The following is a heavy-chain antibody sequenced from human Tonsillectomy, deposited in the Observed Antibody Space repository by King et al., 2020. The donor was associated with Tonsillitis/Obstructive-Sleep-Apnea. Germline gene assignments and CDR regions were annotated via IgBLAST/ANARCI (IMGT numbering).Heavy chain of an antibody. V-gene: IGHV3-30*04. CDR3: ARGTYDFWRGYYPADFFDY. J-gene: IGHJ4*02. CDR2: ISYDGSNK. D-gene: IGHD3-3*01. Sequence: VQLVESGGGEVQPGRSLRLSCAASGFTFSSYAMHWVRQAPGKGLEWVAVISYDGSNKYYADSVKGRFTIYRDNSKNTLDLQMNSLRAEDTAVYYCARGTYDFWRGYYPADFFDYWGQGTLVTVSS. CDR1: GFTFSSYA.